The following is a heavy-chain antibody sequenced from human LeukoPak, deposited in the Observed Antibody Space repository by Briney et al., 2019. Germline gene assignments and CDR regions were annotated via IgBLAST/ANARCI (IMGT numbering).Heavy chain of an antibody. CDR3: ARDMTDSSGPHFDY. CDR2: ISSSSSYI. D-gene: IGHD6-25*01. Sequence: GGSLRLSCAASGFTFSSYAMSWVRQAPGKGLEWVSSISSSSSYIYYADSVKGRFTISRDNAKNSLYLQMNSLRAEDTAVYYCARDMTDSSGPHFDYWGQGTLVTVSS. CDR1: GFTFSSYA. J-gene: IGHJ4*02. V-gene: IGHV3-21*01.